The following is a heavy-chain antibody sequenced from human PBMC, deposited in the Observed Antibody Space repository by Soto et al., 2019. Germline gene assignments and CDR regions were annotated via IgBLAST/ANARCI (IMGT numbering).Heavy chain of an antibody. CDR1: GFTFSSYS. V-gene: IGHV3-23*04. Sequence: EVQLVESGGGLVKPGGSLRLSCAASGFTFSSYSMNWVRQAPGKGLEWVSSISGSGDTTYYADSVKGRFTISRDNSKNTLFLQMNSLRAEDTAAYYCAKDQWIQLWLSGDYWGQGTLVTVSS. CDR3: AKDQWIQLWLSGDY. J-gene: IGHJ4*02. CDR2: ISGSGDTT. D-gene: IGHD5-18*01.